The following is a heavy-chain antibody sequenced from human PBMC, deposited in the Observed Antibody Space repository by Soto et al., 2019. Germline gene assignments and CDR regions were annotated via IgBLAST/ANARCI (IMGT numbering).Heavy chain of an antibody. CDR2: ISAYNGNT. J-gene: IGHJ4*02. Sequence: QVQLVQSGAEVKKPGASVKVSCKASGYTFTSYGINWVRQAPGQGLEWMGWISAYNGNTNYAQKLQGRVTMTTDTSTSKAYMALRSLRSDDTAVYYCAKNDGYSNGYWVNWGQGTLVTVSS. CDR3: AKNDGYSNGYWVN. CDR1: GYTFTSYG. D-gene: IGHD6-19*01. V-gene: IGHV1-18*01.